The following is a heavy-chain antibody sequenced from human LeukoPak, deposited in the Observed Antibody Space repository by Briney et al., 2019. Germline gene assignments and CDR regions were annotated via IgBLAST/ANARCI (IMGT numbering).Heavy chain of an antibody. CDR2: ITRGGDYI. Sequence: GASLRLSCAASGSTFNTFNMNWVRQAPGKGLEWVSSITRGGDYIYYADSVKGRFTTSRDNAKNSLSLQLNSLRVEDTAVYYCARRHYDVLAASYTWTPDYWGKGTLVTVSS. V-gene: IGHV3-21*01. CDR1: GSTFNTFN. D-gene: IGHD3-9*01. J-gene: IGHJ4*02. CDR3: ARRHYDVLAASYTWTPDY.